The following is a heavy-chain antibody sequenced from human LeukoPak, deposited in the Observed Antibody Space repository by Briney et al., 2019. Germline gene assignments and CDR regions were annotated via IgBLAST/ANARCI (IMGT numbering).Heavy chain of an antibody. CDR3: ARDCGGDWGASWFDP. CDR2: INPSGGST. Sequence: ASVKVSCKASGYTFTSYYMHWVRQAPGQGLEWMGIINPSGGSTSYAQKFQGRVTMTRDTSTSTVYMELGSLRSEDTAVYYCARDCGGDWGASWFDPWGQGTLVTVSS. D-gene: IGHD2-21*02. CDR1: GYTFTSYY. V-gene: IGHV1-46*01. J-gene: IGHJ5*02.